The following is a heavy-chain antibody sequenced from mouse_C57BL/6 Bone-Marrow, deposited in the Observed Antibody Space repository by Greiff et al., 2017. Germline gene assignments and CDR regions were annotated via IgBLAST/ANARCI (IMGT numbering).Heavy chain of an antibody. Sequence: QVQLQQPGAELVKPGASVKMSCKASGYTFTSYWITWVKQRPGQGLEWIGDIYPGSGSTNYNEKFKSKATLTVDTSSSTAYMQLSSLTSEDSAVYYCARRKTYYSNYEGGYYFDYWGQGTTLTVSS. CDR2: IYPGSGST. CDR1: GYTFTSYW. CDR3: ARRKTYYSNYEGGYYFDY. J-gene: IGHJ2*01. D-gene: IGHD2-5*01. V-gene: IGHV1-55*01.